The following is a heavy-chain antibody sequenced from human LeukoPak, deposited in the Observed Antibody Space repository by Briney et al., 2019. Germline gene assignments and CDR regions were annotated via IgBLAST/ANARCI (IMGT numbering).Heavy chain of an antibody. Sequence: GASVKVSCKASGYTFTGYYMHWVRQAPRQGLEWMGWINPNSGGTNYAQKFQGRVTMTRDTSISTAYMELSRLRSDDTAVYYCARGFNSVRRGSDPPTWGQGTLVTVSS. J-gene: IGHJ5*02. V-gene: IGHV1-2*02. CDR2: INPNSGGT. CDR3: ARGFNSVRRGSDPPT. CDR1: GYTFTGYY. D-gene: IGHD2/OR15-2a*01.